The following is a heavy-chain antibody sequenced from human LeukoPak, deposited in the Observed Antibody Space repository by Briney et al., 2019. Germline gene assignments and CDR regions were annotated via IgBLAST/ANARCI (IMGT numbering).Heavy chain of an antibody. J-gene: IGHJ3*02. CDR3: ARRTHGAFAI. Sequence: GGSLRLSCAASGFPFSDHEMNWVRQAPGKGLEWVSYIGSSGSDKYYPDSVKGRFTISRDNAKNSLYLQMNSLRAEDTAVYYCARRTHGAFAIWGQGTKVTVSS. V-gene: IGHV3-48*03. CDR2: IGSSGSDK. CDR1: GFPFSDHE. D-gene: IGHD5-24*01.